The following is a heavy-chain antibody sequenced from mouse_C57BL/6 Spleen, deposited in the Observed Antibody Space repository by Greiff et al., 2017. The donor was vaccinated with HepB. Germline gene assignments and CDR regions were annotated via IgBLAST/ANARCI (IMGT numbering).Heavy chain of an antibody. CDR3: AREGEYYGSSYVSFDY. CDR2: IHPNSGST. CDR1: GYTFTSYW. Sequence: QVQLQQPGAELVKPGASVKLSCKASGYTFTSYWMHWVKQRPGQGLEWIGMIHPNSGSTNYNEKFKSKATLTVDKSSSTAYMQLSSLTSEDSAVYYCAREGEYYGSSYVSFDYWGQGTTLTVSS. J-gene: IGHJ2*01. V-gene: IGHV1-64*01. D-gene: IGHD1-1*01.